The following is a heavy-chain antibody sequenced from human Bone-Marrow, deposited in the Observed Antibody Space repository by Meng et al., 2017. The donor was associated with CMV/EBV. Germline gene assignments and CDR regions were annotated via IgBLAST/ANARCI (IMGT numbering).Heavy chain of an antibody. Sequence: QVPLQHWGAGLVKPSETLSLTCAVYGESFSPYYWTWIRQPPGKGLEWIGEINHSGSTNYNPSLKSRVTISVDTSKNQFSLKLSSVTAADTAVYYCARVLSGYFDYWGQGTLVTVSS. CDR2: INHSGST. J-gene: IGHJ4*02. D-gene: IGHD2-15*01. CDR3: ARVLSGYFDY. V-gene: IGHV4-34*01. CDR1: GESFSPYY.